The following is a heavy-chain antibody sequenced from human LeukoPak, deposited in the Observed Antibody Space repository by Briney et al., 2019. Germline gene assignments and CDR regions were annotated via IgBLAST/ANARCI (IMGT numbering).Heavy chain of an antibody. J-gene: IGHJ4*02. CDR2: IKQDGSEK. V-gene: IGHV3-7*01. D-gene: IGHD4-17*01. CDR3: ARQQSDYAGGVDY. CDR1: GFPFSSYW. Sequence: GGSLRLSCVASGFPFSSYWMNWVRQAPGKGLEWVANIKQDGSEKHYGDSVTGRFTISRDNAEKSLSLQMNSLRAEDTAVYYCARQQSDYAGGVDYWGQGTLVTVSS.